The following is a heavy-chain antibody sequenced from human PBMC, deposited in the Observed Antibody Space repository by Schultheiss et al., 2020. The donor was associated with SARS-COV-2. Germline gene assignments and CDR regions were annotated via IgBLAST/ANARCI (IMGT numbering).Heavy chain of an antibody. CDR2: ISWNSGSI. D-gene: IGHD5-12*01. CDR3: AKDLSPGIVATIVEYFDY. V-gene: IGHV3-9*01. Sequence: SLKISCAASGFTFSSYDMHWVRQATGKGLEWVSGISWNSGSIGYADSVKGRFTISRDNAKNSLYLQMNSLRAEDTAVYYCAKDLSPGIVATIVEYFDYWGQGTLVTVSS. CDR1: GFTFSSYD. J-gene: IGHJ4*02.